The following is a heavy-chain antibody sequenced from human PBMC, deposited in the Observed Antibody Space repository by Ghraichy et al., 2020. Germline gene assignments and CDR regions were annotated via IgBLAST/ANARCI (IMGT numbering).Heavy chain of an antibody. Sequence: GESLNISCKASGYTFTSYDINWVRQATGQGLEWMGWMNPNSGNTGYAQKFQGRVTMTRNTSISTAYMELSSLRSEDTAVYYCARVISSGYYAGPRGFDPWGQGTLVTVSS. CDR2: MNPNSGNT. J-gene: IGHJ5*02. V-gene: IGHV1-8*01. CDR3: ARVISSGYYAGPRGFDP. D-gene: IGHD3-22*01. CDR1: GYTFTSYD.